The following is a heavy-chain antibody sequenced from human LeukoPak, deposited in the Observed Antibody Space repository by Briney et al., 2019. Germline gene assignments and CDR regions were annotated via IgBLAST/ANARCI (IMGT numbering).Heavy chain of an antibody. Sequence: SETLSLTCTVSGGSISSSSYYWGWIRQPPGKGLEWIGSIYYSGSTYYNPSLKSRVTISVDTSKNQFSLKLSSVTAADTAVYYCARQDTAMVVIVYWGQGTLVTVSS. CDR2: IYYSGST. D-gene: IGHD5-18*01. CDR1: GGSISSSSYY. CDR3: ARQDTAMVVIVY. J-gene: IGHJ4*02. V-gene: IGHV4-39*01.